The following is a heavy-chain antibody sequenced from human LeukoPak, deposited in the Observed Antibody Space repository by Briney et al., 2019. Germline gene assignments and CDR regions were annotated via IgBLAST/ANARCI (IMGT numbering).Heavy chain of an antibody. Sequence: GGSLRLSCAASGFTFSSYWMSWVRQAPGTGLEWVSYISSSSGSIYYADSVKGRFSISRDNAKSSVSLHMNSLRDEDTAVYYCARGCDTNCFFNDYWGQGTLVTVSS. CDR2: ISSSSGSI. V-gene: IGHV3-48*02. J-gene: IGHJ4*02. D-gene: IGHD2-8*01. CDR1: GFTFSSYW. CDR3: ARGCDTNCFFNDY.